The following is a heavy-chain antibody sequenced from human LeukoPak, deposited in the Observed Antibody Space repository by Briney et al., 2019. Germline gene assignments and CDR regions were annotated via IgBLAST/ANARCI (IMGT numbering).Heavy chain of an antibody. CDR3: ATRLPFTGYKN. CDR1: GGTLGTYE. Sequence: PGGSLRLSCTIFGGTLGTYEFNWVRQAPGKRPEWISYMSRTADRIDHADSVKGRFTMSRDNAKNSVYLQMNSLRVDDTAIYYCATRLPFTGYKNWGQGTLVTVSS. J-gene: IGHJ4*01. D-gene: IGHD5-24*01. V-gene: IGHV3-48*03. CDR2: MSRTADRI.